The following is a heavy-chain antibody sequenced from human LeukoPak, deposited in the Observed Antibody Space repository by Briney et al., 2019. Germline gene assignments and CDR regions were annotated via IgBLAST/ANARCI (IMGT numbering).Heavy chain of an antibody. V-gene: IGHV4-4*07. CDR1: GGSIRGGSISSYY. CDR2: IYNSGTT. CDR3: ARGAPSDY. Sequence: SETLSLTCTVSGGSIRGGSISSYYWSWVRQPAGKGLEWIGRIYNSGTTNYNPSLKSRVTMSVDTSKNQFSLKLNSVTAADTAVYYCARGAPSDYWGQGTLVTVSS. J-gene: IGHJ4*02.